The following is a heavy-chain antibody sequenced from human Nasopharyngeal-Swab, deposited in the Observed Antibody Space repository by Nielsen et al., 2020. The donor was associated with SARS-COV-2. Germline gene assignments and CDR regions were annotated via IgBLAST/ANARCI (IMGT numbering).Heavy chain of an antibody. Sequence: GGSLRLSCAASGFTFRSYDMHWVRQGTGKGLEWASAIGNAGDTYYPGSVKGRFTISRENAKNSLYLQMNSLRAEDTAVYYCARARYWLAASGPFFDYWGQGTLVTVSS. CDR3: ARARYWLAASGPFFDY. J-gene: IGHJ4*02. CDR2: IGNAGDT. D-gene: IGHD6-13*01. V-gene: IGHV3-13*01. CDR1: GFTFRSYD.